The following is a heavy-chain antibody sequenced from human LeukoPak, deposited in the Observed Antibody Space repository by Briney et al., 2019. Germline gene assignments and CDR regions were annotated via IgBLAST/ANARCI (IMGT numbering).Heavy chain of an antibody. J-gene: IGHJ4*02. Sequence: GGSLRLSCAASGFTFSSNYMSWVRQAPGKGLEWVSVIYSGGSTYYAHSVKGRFTISRDSSKNTLYLQMNSLRAEDTAVYYCARDGQWFSGSYYVWGQGTLVTVSS. CDR1: GFTFSSNY. V-gene: IGHV3-53*01. D-gene: IGHD1-26*01. CDR3: ARDGQWFSGSYYV. CDR2: IYSGGST.